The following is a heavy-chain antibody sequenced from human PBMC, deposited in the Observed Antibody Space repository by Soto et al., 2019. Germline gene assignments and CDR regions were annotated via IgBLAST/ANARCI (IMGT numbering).Heavy chain of an antibody. V-gene: IGHV1-8*01. CDR1: GYTFTSYD. CDR3: ARGFPRYSSGWDNWFDP. Sequence: EASVKVSCKASGYTFTSYDINWVRQATGQGLEWMGWMNPNSGNTGYAQKFQGRVTMTRNTSISTAYMELSSLRSEDTAVYYCARGFPRYSSGWDNWFDPWGQGTLVTVSS. D-gene: IGHD6-19*01. CDR2: MNPNSGNT. J-gene: IGHJ5*02.